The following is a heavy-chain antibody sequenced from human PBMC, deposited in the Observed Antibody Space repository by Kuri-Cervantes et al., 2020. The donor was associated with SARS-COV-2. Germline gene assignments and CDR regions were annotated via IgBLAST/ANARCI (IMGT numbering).Heavy chain of an antibody. CDR3: ARDTQQYYDFWSGYYNWLDP. CDR1: GYTFTGYY. V-gene: IGHV1-2*02. J-gene: IGHJ5*02. D-gene: IGHD3-3*01. Sequence: ASVKVSCKASGYTFTGYYMHWVRQAPGQGLEWMGWINPNSGGTNYAQKFQGRVTMTRDTPISTAYMELSRLRSDDTAVYYCARDTQQYYDFWSGYYNWLDPWGQGTLVTVSS. CDR2: INPNSGGT.